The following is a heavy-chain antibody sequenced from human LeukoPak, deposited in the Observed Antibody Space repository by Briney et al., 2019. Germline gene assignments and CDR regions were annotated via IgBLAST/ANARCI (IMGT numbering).Heavy chain of an antibody. CDR2: IYYTGNT. Sequence: SETLSLTCTVSGGSISNSFWSWIRQPPGKGLEWIACIYYTGNTKYNPSLKSRVTISVDTSKNQFSLRLSSVTAEDTAVYYCARDSGSSLTFDYWGQGTLVTVSS. V-gene: IGHV4-59*01. CDR1: GGSISNSF. CDR3: ARDSGSSLTFDY. J-gene: IGHJ4*02. D-gene: IGHD1-26*01.